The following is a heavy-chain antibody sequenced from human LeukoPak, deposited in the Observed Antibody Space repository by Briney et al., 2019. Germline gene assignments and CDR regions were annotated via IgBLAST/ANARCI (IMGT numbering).Heavy chain of an antibody. J-gene: IGHJ6*02. D-gene: IGHD3-3*02. CDR2: IKQDGSEK. V-gene: IGHV3-7*01. Sequence: GGSLRLSCAASGFTFSSYWMSWARQAPGKGLEWVANIKQDGSEKYYVDSVKGRFTISRDNAKNSLYLQMNSLRAEDTAVYYCARVDKTVFDLLAIFGVVPDDVLGMDVWGQGTTVTVSS. CDR1: GFTFSSYW. CDR3: ARVDKTVFDLLAIFGVVPDDVLGMDV.